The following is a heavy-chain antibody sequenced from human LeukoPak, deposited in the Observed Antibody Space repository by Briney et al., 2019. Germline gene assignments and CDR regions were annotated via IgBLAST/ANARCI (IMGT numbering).Heavy chain of an antibody. J-gene: IGHJ4*02. V-gene: IGHV4-31*03. Sequence: SETLSLTCTVSGGSISSGGYYWSWIRQHPGKGLEWIGYIYYSGSTYYNPSLKSRVTTSVDTSKNQFSLKLSSVTAADTAVYYCARERFGDYADFDYWGQGTLVTVSS. CDR2: IYYSGST. D-gene: IGHD4-17*01. CDR3: ARERFGDYADFDY. CDR1: GGSISSGGYY.